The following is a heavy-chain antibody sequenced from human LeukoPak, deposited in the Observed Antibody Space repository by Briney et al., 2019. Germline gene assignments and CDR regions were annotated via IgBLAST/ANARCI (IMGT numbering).Heavy chain of an antibody. Sequence: GASVKVSCKASGYSFTGYYMHWVRQAPGQGLEWMGWINPNSGGTNYAQKFQGRVTMTRDTSISTAYMELSGLRSDDTAVYYCAREGVESGVESLDYWGQGTLVTVSS. J-gene: IGHJ4*02. CDR2: INPNSGGT. D-gene: IGHD3-10*01. V-gene: IGHV1-2*02. CDR1: GYSFTGYY. CDR3: AREGVESGVESLDY.